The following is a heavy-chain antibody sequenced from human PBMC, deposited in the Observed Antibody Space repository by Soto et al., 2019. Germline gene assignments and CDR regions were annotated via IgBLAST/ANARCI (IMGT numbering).Heavy chain of an antibody. V-gene: IGHV3-7*04. CDR2: INQDGSEK. Sequence: GGSLRLSCAASGFTFNTRWMSWVRQAPGKGLEWVANINQDGSEKYCLDSVKGRFTISRDNAKNSLSLQMNSLRAEDTAMYYCARDYDRTPGIYWGQGTLVTVDS. J-gene: IGHJ4*02. CDR1: GFTFNTRW. CDR3: ARDYDRTPGIY. D-gene: IGHD3-22*01.